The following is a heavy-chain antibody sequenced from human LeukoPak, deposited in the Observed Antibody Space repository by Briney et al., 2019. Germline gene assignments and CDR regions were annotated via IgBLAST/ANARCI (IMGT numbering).Heavy chain of an antibody. D-gene: IGHD3-3*01. Sequence: GGSLTLSCPASGFTFRSYDIHWVRQAPGKGLEWVAVISSDGSNKYYADSVKGRFTISIDNSKNKLFLQMNCLRAADTAVYYCAKDGTSWSGSHDFDYWGQGTLVTVSS. CDR3: AKDGTSWSGSHDFDY. CDR2: ISSDGSNK. CDR1: GFTFRSYD. V-gene: IGHV3-30*18. J-gene: IGHJ4*02.